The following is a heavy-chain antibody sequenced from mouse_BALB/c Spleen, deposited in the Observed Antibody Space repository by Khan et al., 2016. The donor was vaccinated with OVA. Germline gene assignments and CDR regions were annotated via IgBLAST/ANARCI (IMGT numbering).Heavy chain of an antibody. CDR1: GFSLTGYG. CDR3: ARYAAMDY. Sequence: QVQLKESGPGLVAPSQTLSITCTVSGFSLTGYGVNWVRQPPGKGLEWLGMIWGDGNTAYNSALNSRLSISNDNSKSQVFLKLNSLQTDDTARYYCARYAAMDYWGQGTTVTVSS. CDR2: IWGDGNT. J-gene: IGHJ4*01. V-gene: IGHV2-6-7*01. D-gene: IGHD2-14*01.